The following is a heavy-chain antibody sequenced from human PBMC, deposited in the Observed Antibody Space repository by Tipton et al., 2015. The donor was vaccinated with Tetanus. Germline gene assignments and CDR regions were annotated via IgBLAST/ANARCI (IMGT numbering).Heavy chain of an antibody. Sequence: EVQLVQSGAEVKKPGESLKISCKGSGYSFTSYWIGWVRQMPGKGLEWMGIIYPGDSDTRYSPSFQGQVTISADKSISTAYLQWSSLKASDTAMYYCARHLFDWSNYYYYYGMDVWGQGTTVTVSS. CDR1: GYSFTSYW. CDR3: ARHLFDWSNYYYYYGMDV. J-gene: IGHJ6*02. CDR2: IYPGDSDT. D-gene: IGHD3-9*01. V-gene: IGHV5-51*01.